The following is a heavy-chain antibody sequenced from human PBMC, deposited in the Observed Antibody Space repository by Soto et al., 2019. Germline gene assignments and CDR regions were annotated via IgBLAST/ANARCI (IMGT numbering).Heavy chain of an antibody. CDR2: IKTDGSDT. CDR3: ASDFKDLG. V-gene: IGHV3-74*02. Sequence: EVQLVESGGGLVQPGGSLRLSCAASGFTFSSYWMHWVRQAPGKGLVWVSGIKTDGSDTRYADFVKGRFTISRDNDENILYLQMNSLRAEDTDVYYCASDFKDLGWGQGTLVTVSS. CDR1: GFTFSSYW. J-gene: IGHJ4*02. D-gene: IGHD3-3*01.